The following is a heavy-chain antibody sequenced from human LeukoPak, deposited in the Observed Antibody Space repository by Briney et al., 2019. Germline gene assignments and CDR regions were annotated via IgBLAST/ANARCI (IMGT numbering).Heavy chain of an antibody. V-gene: IGHV4-4*07. Sequence: PSETLSLTCTVSGGSISSYYWSWIRQPAGKDLGWIGRIYTSGSTNYNPSLKSRVTMSVDTSKNQFSLKLSSVTAADTAVYYCAKARAAAAGPDYWGQGTLVTVSS. CDR1: GGSISSYY. CDR3: AKARAAAAGPDY. D-gene: IGHD6-13*01. CDR2: IYTSGST. J-gene: IGHJ4*02.